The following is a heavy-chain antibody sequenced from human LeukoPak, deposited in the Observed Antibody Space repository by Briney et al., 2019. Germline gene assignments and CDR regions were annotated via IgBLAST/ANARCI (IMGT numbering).Heavy chain of an antibody. CDR3: ASPVKYYDTWSGYPPFDY. D-gene: IGHD3-3*01. V-gene: IGHV1-69*13. CDR1: GGTFSNYA. J-gene: IGHJ4*02. CDR2: IIPMSGTA. Sequence: SVKVSCKASGGTFSNYAISWVRQAPGQGLEWVGGIIPMSGTANYAQKFQGRVTITADESTSTAYMELSSLRSEDTAIYYCASPVKYYDTWSGYPPFDYWGQGTLVTVSS.